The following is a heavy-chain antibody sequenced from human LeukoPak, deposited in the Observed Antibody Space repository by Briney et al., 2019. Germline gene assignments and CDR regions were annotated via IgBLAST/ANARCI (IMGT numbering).Heavy chain of an antibody. CDR2: INHSGST. J-gene: IGHJ4*02. V-gene: IGHV4-34*01. CDR3: ARGLGGSGSYYNAPFDY. Sequence: PSETLSLTCAAYGGTFSGYYWSWIRQPPGKGLEWIGEINHSGSTNYNPSLKSRVTISVDTSKNQFSLKLSSVTAADTAVYYCARGLGGSGSYYNAPFDYWGQGTLVTVSS. D-gene: IGHD3-10*01. CDR1: GGTFSGYY.